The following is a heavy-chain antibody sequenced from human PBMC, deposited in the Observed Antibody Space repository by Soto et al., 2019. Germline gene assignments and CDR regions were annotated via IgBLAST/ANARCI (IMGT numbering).Heavy chain of an antibody. CDR1: GYTFTGYY. J-gene: IGHJ4*02. CDR2: INPNSGGT. CDR3: ARDPSSSGYYSDY. D-gene: IGHD3-22*01. Sequence: ASVKVSCKASGYTFTGYYMHWVRQAPGQGLEWMGWINPNSGGTNYAQKFQGRVTMTRDTSISTAYMELSRLRSDDTAVYYGARDPSSSGYYSDYWGQGTLVTVSS. V-gene: IGHV1-2*02.